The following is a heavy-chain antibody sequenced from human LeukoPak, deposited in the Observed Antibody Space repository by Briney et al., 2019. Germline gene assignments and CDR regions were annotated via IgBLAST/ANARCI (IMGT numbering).Heavy chain of an antibody. V-gene: IGHV3-23*01. Sequence: GGSLRLSCAASGFTFSSYAMSWVRQAPGKGLEWVSAISGSGGSTYYADSVKGRFTISRDNSKNTLYLQMNSLRAEDTAVYYCAKPAYCSSTSCYYFDYWGQGTLVTVS. CDR3: AKPAYCSSTSCYYFDY. D-gene: IGHD2-2*01. J-gene: IGHJ4*02. CDR2: ISGSGGST. CDR1: GFTFSSYA.